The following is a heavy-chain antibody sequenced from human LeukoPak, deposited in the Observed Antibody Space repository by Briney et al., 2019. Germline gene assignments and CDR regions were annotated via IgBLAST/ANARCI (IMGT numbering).Heavy chain of an antibody. CDR1: GGSISSSSYY. Sequence: SETLSLTCTVSGGSISSSSYYWGWIRQPPGKGLEWIGSIYYSGSTYYNPSLKSRVTISVDTSKNQFSLKLSSVTAADTAVYYCARVRNYCSSTSCRYYFDYWGQGTLVTVSS. D-gene: IGHD2-2*01. CDR3: ARVRNYCSSTSCRYYFDY. V-gene: IGHV4-39*01. CDR2: IYYSGST. J-gene: IGHJ4*02.